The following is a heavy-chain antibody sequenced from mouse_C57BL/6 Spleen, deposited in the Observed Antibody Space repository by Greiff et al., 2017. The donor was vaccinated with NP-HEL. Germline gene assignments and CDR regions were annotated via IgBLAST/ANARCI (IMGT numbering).Heavy chain of an antibody. V-gene: IGHV1-22*01. Sequence: VQLQQSGPELVKPGASVKMSCKASGYTFTDYNMHWVKQSHGKSLEWIGYINPNNGGTSYNQKFKGKATLTVNKSSSTAYMELRSLTSEDSAVYYCARVGYYDYGVSAMDYWGQGTSVTVSS. CDR1: GYTFTDYN. J-gene: IGHJ4*01. D-gene: IGHD2-4*01. CDR3: ARVGYYDYGVSAMDY. CDR2: INPNNGGT.